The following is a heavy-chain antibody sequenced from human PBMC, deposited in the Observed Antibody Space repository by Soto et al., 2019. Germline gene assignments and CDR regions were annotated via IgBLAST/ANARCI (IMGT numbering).Heavy chain of an antibody. V-gene: IGHV5-10-1*01. Sequence: EVQLVQSGAEVKKPGESLRISCKGSGYSFTSYWINWLRQMPGKGLEWMGRIDPSDSYTNYSPSFQGHVTISADKSISTAYLQWSSLKASDTAMYYCARRHSSSSAFDPWGQGTLVTVSS. CDR2: IDPSDSYT. CDR1: GYSFTSYW. J-gene: IGHJ5*02. D-gene: IGHD6-13*01. CDR3: ARRHSSSSAFDP.